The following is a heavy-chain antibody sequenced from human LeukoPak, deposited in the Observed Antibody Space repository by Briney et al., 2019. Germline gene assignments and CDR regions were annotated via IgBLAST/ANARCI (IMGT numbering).Heavy chain of an antibody. D-gene: IGHD3-3*01. CDR3: ARGGITIFGVVSKAAFDI. CDR2: IYYSGST. V-gene: IGHV4-59*01. J-gene: IGHJ3*02. CDR1: GGSISSYY. Sequence: SETLSLTCTVSGGSISSYYWSWIRQPPGKGLEWIGYIYYSGSTNYNPSLKSRVTISVDTSKNQFSLKLSSVTAADTAVYYCARGGITIFGVVSKAAFDIWGQGTMVTVSS.